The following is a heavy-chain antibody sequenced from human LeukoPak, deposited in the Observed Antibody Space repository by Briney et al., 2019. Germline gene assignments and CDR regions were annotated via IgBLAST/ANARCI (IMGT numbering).Heavy chain of an antibody. CDR3: AGLGYGANFIHY. CDR1: GYTYTNYG. Sequence: ASAMVSCKASGYTYTNYGISWVRQAPGQGLEWMGWISPYNGNTHYAQKFQGRVTMTTDTSTSTVYMELRSLRSDDTAVYYCAGLGYGANFIHYWGQGTLVTVSS. J-gene: IGHJ4*02. D-gene: IGHD4-23*01. V-gene: IGHV1-18*01. CDR2: ISPYNGNT.